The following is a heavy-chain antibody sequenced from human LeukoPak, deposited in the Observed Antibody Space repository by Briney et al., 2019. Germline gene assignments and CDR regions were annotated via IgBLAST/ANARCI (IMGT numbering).Heavy chain of an antibody. CDR1: GYTFTGYY. Sequence: ASVKVSCKAAGYTFTGYYMHWVRQAPGQGPEWMGRINPNSGGTNYAQTFQGRVTMTRDTSISTAYMELRRMRSDDAAVYYCARDSSGKLLLPAPPLFDYWGQGTLVTVSS. D-gene: IGHD5-18*01. J-gene: IGHJ4*02. V-gene: IGHV1-2*06. CDR3: ARDSSGKLLLPAPPLFDY. CDR2: INPNSGGT.